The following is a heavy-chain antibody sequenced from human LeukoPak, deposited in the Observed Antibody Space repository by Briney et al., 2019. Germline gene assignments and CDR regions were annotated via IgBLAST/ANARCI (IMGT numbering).Heavy chain of an antibody. Sequence: GASVKVSCKASGYTFTSYYMHWVRQAPGQGLEWMGIINPSGGSTSYAQKLQGRVTMTTDTSTSTAYMELRSLRSDDTAVYYCARDVKYSSGWFDYWGQGTLVTVSS. J-gene: IGHJ4*02. CDR1: GYTFTSYY. V-gene: IGHV1-46*01. D-gene: IGHD6-19*01. CDR3: ARDVKYSSGWFDY. CDR2: INPSGGST.